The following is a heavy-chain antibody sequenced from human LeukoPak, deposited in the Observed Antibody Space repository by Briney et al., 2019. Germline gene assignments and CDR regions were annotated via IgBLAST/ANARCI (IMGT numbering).Heavy chain of an antibody. J-gene: IGHJ4*02. Sequence: GGSLRLSCAASGFTFSSYAMHWVRQAPGKGLEWVAVMSYDGSNKFYADSVKGRFTISRDNSKNTLYLQMNSLRAEDTAVYYCARAMRSTSCLDYWGQGTLVTVSS. D-gene: IGHD2-2*01. CDR2: MSYDGSNK. CDR3: ARAMRSTSCLDY. V-gene: IGHV3-30-3*01. CDR1: GFTFSSYA.